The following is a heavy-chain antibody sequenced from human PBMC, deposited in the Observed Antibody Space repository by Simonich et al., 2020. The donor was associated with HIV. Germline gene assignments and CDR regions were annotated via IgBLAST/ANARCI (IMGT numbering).Heavy chain of an antibody. CDR2: IPYDGSNK. CDR3: ASGGSISSVWADDY. CDR1: GFTFSSYA. D-gene: IGHD3-16*01. Sequence: QVQLVESGGGVVQPGRSLILSCAASGFTFSSYAMHWVRQAPGKGLEWVAVIPYDGSNKYYADSVKGRFTISRDNSKNTLYLQMNSLRAEDTAVYYCASGGSISSVWADDYWGQGTLVTVSS. J-gene: IGHJ4*02. V-gene: IGHV3-30*04.